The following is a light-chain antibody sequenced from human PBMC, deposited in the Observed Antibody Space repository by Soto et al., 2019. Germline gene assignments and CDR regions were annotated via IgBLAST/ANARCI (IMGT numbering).Light chain of an antibody. V-gene: IGKV3-20*01. CDR1: QSVSSSY. Sequence: EMVLTQSPGTLSLSPGERATLSCRASQSVSSSYLAWYQQKPGQAPRLLIYGASSRATGIPDRFSGSGSGTDFTLTISRLEPEDFAVYYCQQYGSSPVAFGQGTKVEIK. CDR3: QQYGSSPVA. J-gene: IGKJ1*01. CDR2: GAS.